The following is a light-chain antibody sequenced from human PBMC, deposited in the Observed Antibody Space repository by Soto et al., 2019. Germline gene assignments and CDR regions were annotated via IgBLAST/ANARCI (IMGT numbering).Light chain of an antibody. CDR2: DAS. V-gene: IGKV3-11*01. CDR3: QQRSTWPGT. J-gene: IGKJ2*01. Sequence: EIVLTQSPATLSLSPGDRATLSCRASQSVITYLAWYQQKPGQAPRLLINDASNRATGIPARFSGSGSRTVFTLTISSLEAEDSAVYFCQQRSTWPGTFGQGTKLEI. CDR1: QSVITY.